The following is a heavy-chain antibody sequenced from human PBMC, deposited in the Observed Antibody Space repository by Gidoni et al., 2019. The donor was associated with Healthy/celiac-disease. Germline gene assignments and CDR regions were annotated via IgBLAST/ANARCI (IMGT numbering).Heavy chain of an antibody. J-gene: IGHJ4*02. D-gene: IGHD6-19*01. CDR2: INHSGST. V-gene: IGHV4-34*01. CDR1: GGSFSGYY. Sequence: QVQLQQWGAGLLKPSETLSLTCAVYGGSFSGYYWSWIRQPPGKGLEWIGEINHSGSTNYNPSLKSRVTISVDTSKNQFSLKLSSVTAADTAVYYCARAGRVYSSGWYVFGADYWGQGTLVTVSS. CDR3: ARAGRVYSSGWYVFGADY.